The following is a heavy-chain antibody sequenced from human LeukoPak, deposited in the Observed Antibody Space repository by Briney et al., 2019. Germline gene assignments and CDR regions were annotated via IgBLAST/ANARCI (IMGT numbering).Heavy chain of an antibody. Sequence: SETLSLTCAVYGESLSKYYWTWIRQSPGKGLEGIGEINHRGSTNLNPSLKSRVTLSVDTSKYQFSLKLTSVTAADAAVYYCASSVGSTDYWGQGTLVTVSS. CDR2: INHRGST. D-gene: IGHD1-26*01. V-gene: IGHV4-34*01. J-gene: IGHJ4*02. CDR1: GESLSKYY. CDR3: ASSVGSTDY.